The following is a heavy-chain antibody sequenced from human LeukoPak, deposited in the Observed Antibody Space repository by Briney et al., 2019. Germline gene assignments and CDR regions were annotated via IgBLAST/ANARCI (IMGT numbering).Heavy chain of an antibody. J-gene: IGHJ5*02. V-gene: IGHV4-4*07. CDR1: GGSISSNY. CDR3: VRAKISAAGVWLFDP. Sequence: SETLSLTCTVSGGSISSNYWNWIRQPAGKGLEWIGRIYNTGSTNYNPSLESRVIMSVGTSKNQFSLKLSSVTAADTAVYYCVRAKISAAGVWLFDPWGQGTLITVSS. CDR2: IYNTGST. D-gene: IGHD6-13*01.